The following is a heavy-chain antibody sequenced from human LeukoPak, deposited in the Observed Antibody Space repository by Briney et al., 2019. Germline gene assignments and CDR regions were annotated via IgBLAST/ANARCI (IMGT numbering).Heavy chain of an antibody. CDR2: ISNDGSNK. J-gene: IGHJ4*02. Sequence: PGGSLRLSCAASGFTSSSYGLHWVRQAPGKGLEWVAVISNDGSNKYYADSVKGRFTISRDNSKNTLYLQMDSLRAEDTAVYYCARDKSVGYCSGGACYYFWGQGTLVTVSS. CDR3: ARDKSVGYCSGGACYYF. CDR1: GFTSSSYG. D-gene: IGHD2-15*01. V-gene: IGHV3-30-3*01.